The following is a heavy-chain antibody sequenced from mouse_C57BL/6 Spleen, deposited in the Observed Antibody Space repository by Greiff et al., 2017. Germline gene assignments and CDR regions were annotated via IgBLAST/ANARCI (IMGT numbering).Heavy chain of an antibody. D-gene: IGHD2-1*01. V-gene: IGHV1-69*01. CDR3: ARWGGNYYFDY. Sequence: QVQLQQSGAELVMPGASVKLSCKASGYTFTSYWMHWVKQRPGQGLEWIGEIDPSDSYTNYNQKFKGKSTLTVDKSSSTAYMQLSSLTSEDSAVYYCARWGGNYYFDYWGQGTTLTVSS. CDR2: IDPSDSYT. J-gene: IGHJ2*01. CDR1: GYTFTSYW.